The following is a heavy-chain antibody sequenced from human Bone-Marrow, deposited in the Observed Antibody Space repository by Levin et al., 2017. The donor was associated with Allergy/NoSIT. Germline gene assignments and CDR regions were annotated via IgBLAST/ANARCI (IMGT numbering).Heavy chain of an antibody. J-gene: IGHJ5*01. CDR1: GDTFSSYA. Sequence: SVKVSCKASGDTFSSYAISWVRQAPGQGLEWMGGIIPVFGTANYAQKFQGRVTITADESTRRAYMELSSLRSEDTAVYYCARRTNWFDSWGQGTLVTVSS. CDR2: IIPVFGTA. CDR3: ARRTNWFDS. D-gene: IGHD1/OR15-1a*01. V-gene: IGHV1-69*13.